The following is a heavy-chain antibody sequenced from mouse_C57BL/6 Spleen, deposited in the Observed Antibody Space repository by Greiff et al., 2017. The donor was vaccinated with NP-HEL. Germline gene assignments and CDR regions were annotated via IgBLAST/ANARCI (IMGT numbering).Heavy chain of an antibody. V-gene: IGHV1-54*01. CDR1: GYAFTNYL. J-gene: IGHJ1*03. CDR3: ARGGHYGSSYWYFDV. D-gene: IGHD1-1*01. CDR2: INPGSGGT. Sequence: QVQLQQSGAELVRPGTSVKVSCKASGYAFTNYLIEWVKQRPGQGLEWIGVINPGSGGTNYNEKFKGKATLTADKSSSTAYMQLSSLTSEDSAVYFCARGGHYGSSYWYFDVWGTGTTVTVSS.